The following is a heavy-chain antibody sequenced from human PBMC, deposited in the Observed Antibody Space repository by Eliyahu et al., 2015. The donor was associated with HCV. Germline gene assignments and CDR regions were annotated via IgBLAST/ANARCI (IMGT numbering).Heavy chain of an antibody. CDR1: GXTFSPYG. CDR3: ARDGRGRNIDY. CDR2: IWSDGSIE. D-gene: IGHD1/OR15-1a*01. Sequence: QVHXVESGGGXVQPGRPLRLSCAASGXTFSPYGMHWVRQAPGKGXEWVAFIWSDGSIEYYADSVKGRFTISRDNSKNTLYLQMSSLRAEDTAVYYCARDGRGRNIDYWGQGTLVTVSS. J-gene: IGHJ4*02. V-gene: IGHV3-33*01.